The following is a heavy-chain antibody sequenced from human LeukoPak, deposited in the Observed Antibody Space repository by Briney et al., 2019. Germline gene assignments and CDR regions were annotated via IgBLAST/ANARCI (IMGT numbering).Heavy chain of an antibody. Sequence: PGGSLRLSCAASGFTFSSYGMHWVRQAPGKGLEWVGFIRYDGSNKYYADSVKGRFTISRDNSKNTLYLQMNSLRAEDTAVYYCAKDGPYYDSSGYYPAFDYWGQGTLVTVSS. J-gene: IGHJ4*02. V-gene: IGHV3-30*02. CDR1: GFTFSSYG. CDR2: IRYDGSNK. CDR3: AKDGPYYDSSGYYPAFDY. D-gene: IGHD3-22*01.